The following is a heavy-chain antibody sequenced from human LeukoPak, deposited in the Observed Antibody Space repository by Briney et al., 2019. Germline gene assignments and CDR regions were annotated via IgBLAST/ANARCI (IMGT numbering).Heavy chain of an antibody. D-gene: IGHD6-13*01. Sequence: TGESLKISCRGTGYSFTTCWIAGVRQTPGKGLGWMGIIYPGGSDTRYRPSFHGQVTISADKYIITSYVPLSSLQASDTAIYYCARPYSSSWLSHYMDVWGKGTTVTVSS. CDR3: ARPYSSSWLSHYMDV. CDR1: GYSFTTCW. CDR2: IYPGGSDT. J-gene: IGHJ6*03. V-gene: IGHV5-51*01.